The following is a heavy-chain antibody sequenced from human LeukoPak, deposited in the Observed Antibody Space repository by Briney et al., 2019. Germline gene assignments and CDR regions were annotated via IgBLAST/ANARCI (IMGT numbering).Heavy chain of an antibody. D-gene: IGHD4-23*01. CDR1: GGSISSGSYY. CDR3: ARLRWDDI. J-gene: IGHJ3*02. Sequence: SQTLSLTCTVSGGSISSGSYYWSWIRQPAGKGLEWIGRIYTSGSTNYNPSLKSRVTISVDTSKNQFSLKLSSVTAADTAVYYCARLRWDDIWGQGTMVTVSS. V-gene: IGHV4-61*02. CDR2: IYTSGST.